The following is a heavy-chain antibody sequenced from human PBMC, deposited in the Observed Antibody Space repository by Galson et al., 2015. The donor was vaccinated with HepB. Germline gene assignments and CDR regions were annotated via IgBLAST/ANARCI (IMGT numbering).Heavy chain of an antibody. Sequence: SETLSLTCTVSGGSISSYYWSWIRQPPGKGLEWIGEINHSGSTNYNPSLKSRVTISVDTSKNQFSLKLSSVTAADTAVYYRARGWVRGVTTPGYWGQGTLVTVSS. CDR1: GGSISSYY. CDR2: INHSGST. V-gene: IGHV4-34*01. CDR3: ARGWVRGVTTPGY. J-gene: IGHJ4*02. D-gene: IGHD3-10*01.